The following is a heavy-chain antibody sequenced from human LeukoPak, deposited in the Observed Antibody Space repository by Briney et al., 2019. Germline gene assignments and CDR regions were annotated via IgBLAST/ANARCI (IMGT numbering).Heavy chain of an antibody. CDR1: GFTFDDYA. J-gene: IGHJ1*01. Sequence: GGSLRLSCAASGFTFDDYAMHWVRQAPGEGLEWVSGISWNSGSIGYADSVKGRFTISRDNAKNSLYLQMNSLRAEDTALYYCAKGISKWELLTAEYFQHWGQGTLVTVSS. V-gene: IGHV3-9*01. CDR3: AKGISKWELLTAEYFQH. D-gene: IGHD1-26*01. CDR2: ISWNSGSI.